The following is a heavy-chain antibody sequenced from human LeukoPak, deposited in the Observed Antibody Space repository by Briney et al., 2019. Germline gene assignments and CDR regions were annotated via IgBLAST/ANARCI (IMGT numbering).Heavy chain of an antibody. Sequence: PSETLSLTCTVSGGSISSYYCSWIRQPPGQGQEWNGYIYYSGSTNYNPSLKSRVTISVDTSKNQFSLKLSSVTAADTAVFYCAAYYYGSGSYYSSYFDYWGQGTLVTVSS. D-gene: IGHD3-10*01. CDR1: GGSISSYY. CDR2: IYYSGST. V-gene: IGHV4-59*01. J-gene: IGHJ4*02. CDR3: AAYYYGSGSYYSSYFDY.